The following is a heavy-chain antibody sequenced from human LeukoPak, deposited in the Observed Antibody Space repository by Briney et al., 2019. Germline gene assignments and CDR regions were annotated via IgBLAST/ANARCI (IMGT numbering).Heavy chain of an antibody. CDR1: GGTFIIYA. V-gene: IGHV1-69*05. J-gene: IGHJ4*02. Sequence: GASVSVSCKASGGTFIIYAISWVRQAPGQGVEWMGGIIPIFGTANYTQKFQGRVTITTDESTSTAYMQLSSLRSEDTAVYYCARNRYSGYYSFDYWGQGTLVTVSS. CDR3: ARNRYSGYYSFDY. CDR2: IIPIFGTA. D-gene: IGHD3-22*01.